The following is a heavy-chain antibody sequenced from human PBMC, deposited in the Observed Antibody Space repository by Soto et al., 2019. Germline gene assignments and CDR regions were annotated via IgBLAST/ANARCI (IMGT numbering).Heavy chain of an antibody. V-gene: IGHV3-33*01. CDR1: GFTVSSYG. D-gene: IGHD6-19*01. J-gene: IGHJ4*02. CDR3: ARDIAVAVDY. Sequence: GSVRLSCAASGFTVSSYGRHWVRQAPGKGLEWVAVIWYDGSNKYYADSMKGRFTISRDNSKNTLYLQMNSLRAEDTAVYYCARDIAVAVDYWGQGTLVTVSS. CDR2: IWYDGSNK.